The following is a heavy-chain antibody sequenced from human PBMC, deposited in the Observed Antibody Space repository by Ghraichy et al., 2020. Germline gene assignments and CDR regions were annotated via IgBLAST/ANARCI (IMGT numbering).Heavy chain of an antibody. CDR3: ARGGRCWSGGSCHRHWFDP. J-gene: IGHJ5*02. CDR1: DGSFSGYY. CDR2: INHSGST. D-gene: IGHD2-15*01. V-gene: IGHV4-34*01. Sequence: SETLSLTCAVYDGSFSGYYWSWIRQPPGKGLEWIGEINHSGSTNYNPSLKSRVTISVDTSKNQFSLKLSSVTAADTAVYYCARGGRCWSGGSCHRHWFDPWGQGTLVTVSS.